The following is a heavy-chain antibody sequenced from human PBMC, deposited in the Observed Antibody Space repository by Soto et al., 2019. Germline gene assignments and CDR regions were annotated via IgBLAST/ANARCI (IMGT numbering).Heavy chain of an antibody. Sequence: QVQLQESGPGLVKPSETLSLTCTVSGGSISSYYWSWIRQPAGKGLEWIGRIYTSGSTNYNPSLKRRGTMSVDTSKNQFSLKLSSVTAADTAVYYCARNVWYCSSTSCYTRYYYYYGMDVWGQGTTVTVSS. CDR3: ARNVWYCSSTSCYTRYYYYYGMDV. D-gene: IGHD2-2*02. CDR1: GGSISSYY. V-gene: IGHV4-4*07. CDR2: IYTSGST. J-gene: IGHJ6*02.